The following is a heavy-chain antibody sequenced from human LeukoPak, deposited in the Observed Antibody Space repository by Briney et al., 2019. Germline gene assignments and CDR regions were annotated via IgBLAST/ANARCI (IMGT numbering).Heavy chain of an antibody. D-gene: IGHD6-19*01. V-gene: IGHV3-48*03. CDR1: AFTFKTYT. CDR3: ARAHSNSIAVAGTFGY. Sequence: PGGSLRLSCVASAFTFKTYTLNWVRRTPGKGLEWVSYISSSGSTIYYADSVKGRFTISRDNAKNSLYLQVNSLRAEDTAVYYCARAHSNSIAVAGTFGYWGQGTLVTVSS. CDR2: ISSSGSTI. J-gene: IGHJ4*02.